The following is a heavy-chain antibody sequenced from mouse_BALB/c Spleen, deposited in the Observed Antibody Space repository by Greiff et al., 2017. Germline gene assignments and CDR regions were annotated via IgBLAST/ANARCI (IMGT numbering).Heavy chain of an antibody. CDR1: GYTFTNYW. CDR3: ARQGLLLDY. V-gene: IGHV1-63*02. CDR2: IYPGGGYT. J-gene: IGHJ2*01. D-gene: IGHD2-3*01. Sequence: QVHVKQSGAELVRPGTSVKISCKASGYTFTNYWLGWVKQRPGHGLEWIGDIYPGGGYTNYNEKFKGKATLTADTSSSTAYMQLSSLTSEDSAVYFCARQGLLLDYWGQGTTLTVSS.